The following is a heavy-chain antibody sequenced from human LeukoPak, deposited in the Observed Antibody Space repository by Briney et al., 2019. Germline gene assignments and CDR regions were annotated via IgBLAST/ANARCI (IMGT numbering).Heavy chain of an antibody. D-gene: IGHD3-22*01. CDR1: GYSISSGYF. CDR2: ISHSGSS. J-gene: IGHJ4*02. Sequence: SETLSLTCAVSGYSISSGYFWAWIRQPPGKGLEWIGSISHSGSSYSKPSLRSRVIISVDTSNNQFSLKLTSVTAADTATYYCARDGYYYDGSFEYWGQGIRVAVSS. CDR3: ARDGYYYDGSFEY. V-gene: IGHV4-38-2*02.